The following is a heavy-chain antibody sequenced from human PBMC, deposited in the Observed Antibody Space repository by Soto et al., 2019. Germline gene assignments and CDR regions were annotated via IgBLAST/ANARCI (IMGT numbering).Heavy chain of an antibody. D-gene: IGHD1-1*01. CDR2: IWYDGSNE. CDR1: GSTFSSYA. CDR3: AREETGTFDR. J-gene: IGHJ4*02. Sequence: QVQLVESGGDVAQPGRSLRLSCAASGSTFSSYAMHWVRQAPGKGLEWVAVIWYDGSNEDYADSVKGRFTISRDNSKNTLFLLMNSLRVEDTAVYYCAREETGTFDRWGQGTLVTVSS. V-gene: IGHV3-33*01.